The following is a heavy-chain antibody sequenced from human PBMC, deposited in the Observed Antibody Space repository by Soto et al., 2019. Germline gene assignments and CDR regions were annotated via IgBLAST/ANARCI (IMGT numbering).Heavy chain of an antibody. CDR3: ARSHGSSTSLEIYYYYYYGMDV. J-gene: IGHJ6*02. V-gene: IGHV1-69*01. D-gene: IGHD2-2*01. CDR2: IIPIPGTA. Sequence: QVQLVQSGAEVKKPGSSVKVSCKASGGTFSSYAISWVRQAPGQGLEWMGGIIPIPGTANYAQKFQGRVTITADESTSTANMELSSLRSEDTAVYYCARSHGSSTSLEIYYYYYYGMDVWGQGTTVTVSS. CDR1: GGTFSSYA.